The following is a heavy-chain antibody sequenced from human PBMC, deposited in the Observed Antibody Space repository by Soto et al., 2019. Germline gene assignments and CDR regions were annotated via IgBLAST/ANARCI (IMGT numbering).Heavy chain of an antibody. V-gene: IGHV3-30-3*01. J-gene: IGHJ1*01. CDR1: GFTFSSYA. CDR2: ISYDGSNK. D-gene: IGHD2-2*01. Sequence: QVPLVESGGGVVQPGRSLRLSCAASGFTFSSYAMHWVRQAPGKGLEWVAVISYDGSNKYYADSVKGRFTISRDNSKNTLYLQMNSMRAEDTAVYYCATSSPTLYFQHWGQGTLVTVSS. CDR3: ATSSPTLYFQH.